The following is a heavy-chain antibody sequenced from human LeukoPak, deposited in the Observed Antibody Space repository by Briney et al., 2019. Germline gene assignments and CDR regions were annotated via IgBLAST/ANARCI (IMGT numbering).Heavy chain of an antibody. CDR3: AKESGTTAYYYYYMDV. D-gene: IGHD1-1*01. J-gene: IGHJ6*03. CDR2: IYSGGST. CDR1: GFTVSSNY. V-gene: IGHV3-53*05. Sequence: GGSLRLSCAASGFTVSSNYMSWVRQAPGKGLEWVSIIYSGGSTFYADSVTGRFTISRDNSKNTLYLQMNSLRAEDTAVYYCAKESGTTAYYYYYMDVWGKGTTVTTSS.